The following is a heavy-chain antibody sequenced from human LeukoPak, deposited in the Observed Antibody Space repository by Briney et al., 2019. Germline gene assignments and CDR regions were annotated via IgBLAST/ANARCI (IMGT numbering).Heavy chain of an antibody. Sequence: ASVKVSCKASGYTFTNHYMHWVRQAPGQGLEWMGIINPSGGSTRYAQKFQGRVTMTRDTSTSTVYMELSSLRSGDTAVYYCAREGNWYDYWGQGTLVTVSS. V-gene: IGHV1-46*01. CDR1: GYTFTNHY. CDR3: AREGNWYDY. J-gene: IGHJ5*01. CDR2: INPSGGST.